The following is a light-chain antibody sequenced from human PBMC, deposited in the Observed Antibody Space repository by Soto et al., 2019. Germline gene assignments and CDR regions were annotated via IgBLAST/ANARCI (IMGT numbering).Light chain of an antibody. J-gene: IGKJ3*01. V-gene: IGKV3-15*01. CDR1: QTVSDN. CDR3: QQYGSSPKT. Sequence: EIVLTQSPAILSASPGERATLSCRASQTVSDNLAWYQQKPGQSPRLLIYGASTRATDIPVRFSGSGSGTEFTLTISSLQSEDFAVYYCQQYGSSPKTFGPGTKVDIK. CDR2: GAS.